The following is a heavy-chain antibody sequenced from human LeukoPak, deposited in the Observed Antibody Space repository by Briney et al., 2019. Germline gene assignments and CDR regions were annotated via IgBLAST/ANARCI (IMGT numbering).Heavy chain of an antibody. J-gene: IGHJ6*02. Sequence: HWASVKVSCKASGYTFTSYAMHWVRQAPGQRLEWMGWINAGNGNTKYSQKFQGRVTITRDTSASTAYMELSSLRSEDTAVYYCAREPSIAGGRYYYYFYGMDVWGQGTTVTVSS. CDR1: GYTFTSYA. CDR3: AREPSIAGGRYYYYFYGMDV. D-gene: IGHD2-21*01. CDR2: INAGNGNT. V-gene: IGHV1-3*01.